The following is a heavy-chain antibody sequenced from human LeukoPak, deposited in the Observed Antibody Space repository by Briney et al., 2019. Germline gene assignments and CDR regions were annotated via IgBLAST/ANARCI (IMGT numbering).Heavy chain of an antibody. J-gene: IGHJ4*02. D-gene: IGHD3-3*01. Sequence: ASVKVSCKASGYTFTSYGISWVRQAPGQGLEWMGWISAYNGNTNYAQKLQGRVTMTTDTSTSTAYMELRSLRSDDTAVYYCARATTIFGVVILPYYFGYWGQGTLVTVSS. CDR1: GYTFTSYG. V-gene: IGHV1-18*01. CDR3: ARATTIFGVVILPYYFGY. CDR2: ISAYNGNT.